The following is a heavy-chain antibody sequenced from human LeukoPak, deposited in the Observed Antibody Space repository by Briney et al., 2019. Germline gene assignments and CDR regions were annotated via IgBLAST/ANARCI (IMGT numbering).Heavy chain of an antibody. J-gene: IGHJ4*02. Sequence: PGGSLRLSCAASGFTFSSYSMNWVRQAPGKGLEWVSSISSSSSYIYYADSVKGRFTISRDNAKNSLYLQMNSLRAEDTAVYYCARAALYCSSTSCLPDYWGQGTLVTVSS. D-gene: IGHD2-2*01. V-gene: IGHV3-21*01. CDR2: ISSSSSYI. CDR1: GFTFSSYS. CDR3: ARAALYCSSTSCLPDY.